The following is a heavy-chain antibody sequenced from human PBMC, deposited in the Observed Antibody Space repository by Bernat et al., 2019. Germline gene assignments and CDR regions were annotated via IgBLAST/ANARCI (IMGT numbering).Heavy chain of an antibody. CDR2: ISWNSGRI. CDR3: AKGPYCSGGSCYSNSFDY. CDR1: GFTFDDYA. Sequence: EVQLVESGGGLVQPGRSLRLSCAASGFTFDDYAMHCVRQAPGKGLEWVSGISWNSGRIVYADSVKGRFTIYRDNAKNSLYLQMNSLRAEDTALYYCAKGPYCSGGSCYSNSFDYWGQGTLVTVSS. J-gene: IGHJ4*02. D-gene: IGHD2-15*01. V-gene: IGHV3-9*01.